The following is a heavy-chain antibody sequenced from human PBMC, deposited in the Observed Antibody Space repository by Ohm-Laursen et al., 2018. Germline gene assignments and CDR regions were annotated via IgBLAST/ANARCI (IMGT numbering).Heavy chain of an antibody. Sequence: SLRLSCAASGFTFSSYCMSWVRQAPGKGLEWVANIKQDGSEKYYVDSVKGRFTISRDNAKNSLYLQMNSLRAEDTAVYYCAREDSSGYYWGYWGQGTLVTVSS. CDR3: AREDSSGYYWGY. V-gene: IGHV3-7*01. J-gene: IGHJ4*02. D-gene: IGHD3-22*01. CDR2: IKQDGSEK. CDR1: GFTFSSYC.